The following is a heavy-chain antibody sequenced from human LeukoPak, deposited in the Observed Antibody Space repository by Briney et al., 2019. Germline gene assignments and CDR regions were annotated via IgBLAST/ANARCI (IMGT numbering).Heavy chain of an antibody. Sequence: GGSLRLFCAASGFTFSRSWMHWVRQAPGKGLVWVSRINDDGSTTSYADSVKGRFTISRDNSKNTLYLQMNSLRAEDTAVYYCARNTMVRGVIAGWFDPWGQGTLVTVSS. CDR3: ARNTMVRGVIAGWFDP. CDR1: GFTFSRSW. CDR2: INDDGSTT. D-gene: IGHD3-10*01. V-gene: IGHV3-74*01. J-gene: IGHJ5*02.